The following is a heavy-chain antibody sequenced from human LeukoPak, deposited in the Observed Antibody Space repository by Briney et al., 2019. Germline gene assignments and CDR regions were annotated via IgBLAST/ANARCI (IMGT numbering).Heavy chain of an antibody. CDR2: VSYDGNNK. J-gene: IGHJ4*02. D-gene: IGHD3-10*01. V-gene: IGHV3-30*03. CDR3: ARGAYYGSGSYYLN. CDR1: GFSLSDFG. Sequence: GGSLRLSCAASGFSLSDFGTHWVRQAPGKGLEWVAVVSYDGNNKYYADSVKGRFTISRDNPKNTLYLQMNSLRAEDTAVYYCARGAYYGSGSYYLNWGQGTLVTVSS.